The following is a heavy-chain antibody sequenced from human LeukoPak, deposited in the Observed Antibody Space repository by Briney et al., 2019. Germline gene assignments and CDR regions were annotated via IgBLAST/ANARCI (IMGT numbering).Heavy chain of an antibody. Sequence: PSETLSLTCSVSGGSLSNYYWTWIRQPPGKGLEWIGYIHYSGSSRSHPSLNSRVTMSVDTSKSQFSLKLTSVTAADTAVYYCARGRRTAVVTDFDYWGQGTLVTVSS. CDR3: ARGRRTAVVTDFDY. D-gene: IGHD2-21*02. CDR2: IHYSGSS. CDR1: GGSLSNYY. V-gene: IGHV4-59*01. J-gene: IGHJ4*02.